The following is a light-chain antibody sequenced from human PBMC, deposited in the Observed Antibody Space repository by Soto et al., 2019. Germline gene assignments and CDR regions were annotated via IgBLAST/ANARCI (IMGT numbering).Light chain of an antibody. V-gene: IGLV2-14*01. CDR2: EVS. Sequence: QSALTRPAAVSGSPGQSVTISCTGTSSDVGGYNYVSWYQQHPGKAPKLMIYEVSNRPSGVSNRFSGSKSGNTASLTISGLPAEDEADYYCSSYTSSITYVFGTGPKVPVL. J-gene: IGLJ1*01. CDR3: SSYTSSITYV. CDR1: SSDVGGYNY.